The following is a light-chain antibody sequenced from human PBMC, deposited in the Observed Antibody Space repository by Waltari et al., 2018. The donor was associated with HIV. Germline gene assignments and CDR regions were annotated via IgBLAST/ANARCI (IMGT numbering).Light chain of an antibody. J-gene: IGKJ1*01. CDR1: QSISTF. V-gene: IGKV1-39*01. Sequence: IQMTQSHSSLSASVGDRVTVTCRASQSISTFLNWYQQKPGKAPKLLIFGSSKLQDGVPSRFSGSGSGTDFTLTIGSLQSEDIATYYCQQSFNTPWTFGQGTKVEVK. CDR3: QQSFNTPWT. CDR2: GSS.